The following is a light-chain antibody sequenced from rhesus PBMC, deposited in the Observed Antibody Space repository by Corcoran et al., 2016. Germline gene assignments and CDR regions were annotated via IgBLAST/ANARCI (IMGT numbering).Light chain of an antibody. J-gene: IGKJ4*01. CDR1: QSVNYN. V-gene: IGKV3-35*01. CDR2: DTS. CDR3: QQESNWPLT. Sequence: EIVMTQSPATLSLSPGERATLSCRASQSVNYNLAWYHQKPGQPPRLLIYDTSNRARGIPDRFSGSGSGTDFTLTISSLEPEDVGVYFCQQESNWPLTFGGGTRVDI.